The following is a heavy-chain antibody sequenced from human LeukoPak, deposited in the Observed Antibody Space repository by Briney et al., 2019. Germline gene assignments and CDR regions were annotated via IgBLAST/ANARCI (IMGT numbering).Heavy chain of an antibody. V-gene: IGHV3-21*01. Sequence: GRSLRLSCAASGFTFSSYSMNWVRQAPEKGLEWVSSISSSSSYIYYADSVKGRFTISRDNAKNSLYLQMNSLRAEDTAVYYCARSPLGIVGATNYWGQGTLVTVSS. CDR2: ISSSSSYI. CDR3: ARSPLGIVGATNY. D-gene: IGHD1-26*01. CDR1: GFTFSSYS. J-gene: IGHJ4*02.